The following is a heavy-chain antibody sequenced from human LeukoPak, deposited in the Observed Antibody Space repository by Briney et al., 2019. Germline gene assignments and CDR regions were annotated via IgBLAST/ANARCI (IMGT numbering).Heavy chain of an antibody. D-gene: IGHD1-20*01. CDR1: GGSISSGSYY. Sequence: RTSQTLSLTCTVSGGSISSGSYYWSWIRQPAGKGLEWIGRIYTSGSTNYNPSLKSRVTISIDTSKNHFSLKLTSVTAADTAIYYCARDSYNWNVDAFDPWGQGTLVTVSS. V-gene: IGHV4-61*02. CDR2: IYTSGST. J-gene: IGHJ5*02. CDR3: ARDSYNWNVDAFDP.